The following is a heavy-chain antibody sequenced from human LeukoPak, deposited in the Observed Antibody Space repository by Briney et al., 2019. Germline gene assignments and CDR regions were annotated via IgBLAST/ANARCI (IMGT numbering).Heavy chain of an antibody. CDR1: GFTFSDYS. Sequence: GGSLRLSCAASGFTFSDYSMNWFRQAPGKGLEWVSSMSTSLNYIYYADSVKGRSTISRDDAKNLLYLEMNSLRAEDTAVYYCARSRGPPTYFDYWGQGTLVTVSS. D-gene: IGHD6-25*01. CDR2: MSTSLNYI. V-gene: IGHV3-21*06. CDR3: ARSRGPPTYFDY. J-gene: IGHJ4*02.